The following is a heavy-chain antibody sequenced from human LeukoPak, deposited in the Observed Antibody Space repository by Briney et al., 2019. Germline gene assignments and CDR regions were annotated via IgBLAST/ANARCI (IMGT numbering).Heavy chain of an antibody. V-gene: IGHV1-2*06. J-gene: IGHJ4*02. D-gene: IGHD3-10*01. CDR1: GGTFSSYA. Sequence: ASVKVSCKASGGTFSSYAISWVRQAPGQGLEWMGRINPNSGGTNYAQKFQGRVTMTRDTSISTAYMELSRLRSDDTAVYYCASYGSGSYFDYWGQGTLVTVSS. CDR2: INPNSGGT. CDR3: ASYGSGSYFDY.